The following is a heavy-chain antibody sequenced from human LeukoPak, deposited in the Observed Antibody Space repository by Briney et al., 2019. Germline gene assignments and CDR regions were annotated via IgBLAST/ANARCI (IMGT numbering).Heavy chain of an antibody. CDR3: ARTNSSGSFDY. D-gene: IGHD6-19*01. CDR2: INHSGST. J-gene: IGHJ4*02. V-gene: IGHV4-34*01. CDR1: GGSFSGYY. Sequence: SETLSLTCAVYGGSFSGYYWSWIRQPPGKGLEWIGEINHSGSTNYNPPLKSRVTISVDTSKNQFSLKLSSVTAADTAVYYCARTNSSGSFDYWGQGTLVTVSS.